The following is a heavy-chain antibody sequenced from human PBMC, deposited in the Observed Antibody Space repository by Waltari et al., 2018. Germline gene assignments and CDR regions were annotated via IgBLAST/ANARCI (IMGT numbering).Heavy chain of an antibody. CDR3: ARPFRSGWYDGSFDI. J-gene: IGHJ3*02. CDR2: IKQDGSEK. CDR1: GLTFSTSW. D-gene: IGHD6-19*01. Sequence: EVQLVESGGGLVQPGGSLRLSCAASGLTFSTSWLAWVRQAPGKGLEWVANIKQDGSEKSYVDSVKGRFLISRDNAKNSLSLQMNSLKAEDTAVYYCARPFRSGWYDGSFDIWGQGTMVTVSS. V-gene: IGHV3-7*04.